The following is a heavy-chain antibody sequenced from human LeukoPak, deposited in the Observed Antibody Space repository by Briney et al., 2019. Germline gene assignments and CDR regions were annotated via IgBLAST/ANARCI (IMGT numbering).Heavy chain of an antibody. CDR1: GGTFSRYT. CDR3: ARDQGIAVAGNNWFDP. D-gene: IGHD6-19*01. Sequence: SVKVSCKASGGTFSRYTISWVRQAPGQGLEWMGRIIPILGIAKYAQKFQGRVTITADKSTSTAYMELSSLRSEDTAVYYCARDQGIAVAGNNWFDPWGQGTLVTVSS. V-gene: IGHV1-69*04. CDR2: IIPILGIA. J-gene: IGHJ5*02.